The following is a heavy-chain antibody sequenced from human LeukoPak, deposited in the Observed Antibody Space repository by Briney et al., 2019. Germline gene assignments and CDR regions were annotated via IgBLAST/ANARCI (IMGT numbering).Heavy chain of an antibody. Sequence: SETLSLTCTVSGGSISSSSYHWGWIRQPPGKGLEWIGTIYYSGSTYYNPSLKSRVIISVDTSKNQFSLKLTSVTAADTAVYYCASGGSGSYRSYDYWGQGTLVTVSS. CDR1: GGSISSSSYH. V-gene: IGHV4-39*07. D-gene: IGHD1-26*01. CDR2: IYYSGST. CDR3: ASGGSGSYRSYDY. J-gene: IGHJ4*02.